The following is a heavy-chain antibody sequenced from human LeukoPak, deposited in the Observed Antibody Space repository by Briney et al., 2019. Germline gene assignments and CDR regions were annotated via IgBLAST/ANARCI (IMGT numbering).Heavy chain of an antibody. V-gene: IGHV3-48*03. CDR2: ISSSGSTI. D-gene: IGHD3-16*01. CDR1: GFTFSSYE. CDR3: ARARLTDYVWGRRTLDI. Sequence: PGGSLRLSCAVSGFTFSSYEMNWVRQAPGKGLEWVSYISSSGSTIYYADSVKGRFTISRDNAKKSLYLQMNSLRAEDTAVYYCARARLTDYVWGRRTLDIWGQGTMVTISS. J-gene: IGHJ3*02.